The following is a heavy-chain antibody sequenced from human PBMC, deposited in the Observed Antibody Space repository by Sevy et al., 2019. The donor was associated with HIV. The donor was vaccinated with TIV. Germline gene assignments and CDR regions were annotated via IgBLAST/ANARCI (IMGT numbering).Heavy chain of an antibody. V-gene: IGHV1-2*06. CDR1: GYSFTGHY. CDR3: ARATYYYDSSGYDAFDI. Sequence: ASVKVSCKASGYSFTGHYLHWVRQAPGQGLEWMGRINPNSGGTNDAQKFQGRVTMTRDTSISTAYMDLSRLRSDDTAVYYCARATYYYDSSGYDAFDIWGQGTMVTV. J-gene: IGHJ3*02. D-gene: IGHD3-22*01. CDR2: INPNSGGT.